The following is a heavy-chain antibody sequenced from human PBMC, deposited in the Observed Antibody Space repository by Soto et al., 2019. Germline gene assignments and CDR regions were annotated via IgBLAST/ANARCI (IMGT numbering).Heavy chain of an antibody. CDR2: IYWNDDK. D-gene: IGHD4-4*01. J-gene: IGHJ4*02. Sequence: QITLKESGPTLVNPTQTLTLTCTFSGFSLSTSGVGVGWIRQPPGKALEWLALIYWNDDKRYSPSLKSRLTIAKDTSKNQVVLNMTTMDPVDTATYFCARRPRYSTYVDYWGQGTLVTVSS. V-gene: IGHV2-5*01. CDR1: GFSLSTSGVG. CDR3: ARRPRYSTYVDY.